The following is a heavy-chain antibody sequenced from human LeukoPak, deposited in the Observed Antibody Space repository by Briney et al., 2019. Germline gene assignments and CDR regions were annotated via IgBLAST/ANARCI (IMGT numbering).Heavy chain of an antibody. Sequence: GASVKVSCKASGGTFSRFTISWVRQAPGQGFEWMGGITPIFGTANFAQKFQGRVSITAGESTSTAFMELSSLRSEDTAVYYCARDQGPYYYDSSGSGFDPWGQGTLVTVSS. CDR3: ARDQGPYYYDSSGSGFDP. V-gene: IGHV1-69*13. CDR1: GGTFSRFT. J-gene: IGHJ5*02. D-gene: IGHD3-22*01. CDR2: ITPIFGTA.